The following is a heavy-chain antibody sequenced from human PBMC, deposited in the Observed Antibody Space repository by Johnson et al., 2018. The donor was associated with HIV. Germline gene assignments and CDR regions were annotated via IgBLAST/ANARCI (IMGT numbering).Heavy chain of an antibody. CDR3: AREGNYYDSSSHAFDI. D-gene: IGHD3-22*01. J-gene: IGHJ3*02. CDR2: ISYDGSNK. CDR1: GFTFTFYA. V-gene: IGHV3-30-3*01. Sequence: QVQLVEPGGGVVQPGRSLRLSCAASGFTFTFYAMHWVRQAPGKGLEWVAVISYDGSNKYYADSVTGRFTISRDNSKNTLYLQMNSLRAEDTAVYYCAREGNYYDSSSHAFDIWGQGTMVTVSS.